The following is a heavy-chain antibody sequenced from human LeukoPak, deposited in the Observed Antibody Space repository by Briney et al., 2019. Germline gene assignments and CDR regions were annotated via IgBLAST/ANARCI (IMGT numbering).Heavy chain of an antibody. Sequence: SETLSLTCTVSSYSINNDYYWGWIRQPPGKGLEWIGSIYHSGSIHYNPSLKSRVTISVDTSKNQFSVKLSSVTAADTAVYYCARGYYYDSRGHYDYWGQGTLVTVSS. CDR3: ARGYYYDSRGHYDY. CDR1: SYSINNDYY. D-gene: IGHD3-22*01. J-gene: IGHJ4*02. V-gene: IGHV4-38-2*02. CDR2: IYHSGSI.